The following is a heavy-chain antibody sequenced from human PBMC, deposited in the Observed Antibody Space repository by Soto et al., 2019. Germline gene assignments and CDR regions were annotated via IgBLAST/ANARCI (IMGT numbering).Heavy chain of an antibody. CDR1: GITFSDAW. Sequence: VGSLRLSCAASGITFSDAWMSWVRQAPGKGLEWVGRIKSKTDGGTSDYAAPVKGRFTISRDDSKDTLYLQMNTLKNEDTAVYYCAANGLDIWGQGTMVTVSS. CDR3: AANGLDI. V-gene: IGHV3-15*01. D-gene: IGHD2-8*01. J-gene: IGHJ3*02. CDR2: IKSKTDGGTS.